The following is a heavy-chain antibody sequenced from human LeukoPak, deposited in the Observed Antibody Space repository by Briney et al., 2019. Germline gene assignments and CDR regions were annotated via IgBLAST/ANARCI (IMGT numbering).Heavy chain of an antibody. Sequence: GGSLRLSCAASGFTFTSYAMSWVRQAPGKGLEWVSTISGSGVSTYYADSVKGRFTISRDNSKNTLYLQMNSLRAKDTAVYYCARERCFDYWGQGTLVTVSS. V-gene: IGHV3-23*01. CDR1: GFTFTSYA. CDR3: ARERCFDY. D-gene: IGHD4-17*01. CDR2: ISGSGVST. J-gene: IGHJ4*02.